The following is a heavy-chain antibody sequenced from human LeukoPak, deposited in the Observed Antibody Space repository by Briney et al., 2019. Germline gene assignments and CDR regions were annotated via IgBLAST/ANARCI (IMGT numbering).Heavy chain of an antibody. CDR1: GFTFSSYG. CDR2: IRYDGSNK. D-gene: IGHD4-17*01. Sequence: GGSLRLSCAASGFTFSSYGMHWVRQAPGKGLEWVSFIRYDGSNKYYADSVKGRFTISRDNAKNSLYLQMNSLRAEDTAVYYCARGNGDYFHPFFDYWGRGTLVTVSS. J-gene: IGHJ4*02. V-gene: IGHV3-30*02. CDR3: ARGNGDYFHPFFDY.